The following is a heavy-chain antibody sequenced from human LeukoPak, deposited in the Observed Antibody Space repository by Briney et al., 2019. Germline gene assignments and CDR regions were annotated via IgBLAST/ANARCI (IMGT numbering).Heavy chain of an antibody. CDR1: GGSFSGYY. D-gene: IGHD3-22*01. V-gene: IGHV4-34*01. CDR3: AGYYHDTPYGMDV. J-gene: IGHJ6*02. Sequence: PSETLSLTCAVYGGSFSGYYWSWIRQPPGKGLEWIGEINHSGSTNYNPSLKSRVTISVDTSKNQFSLKLSSVTAADTAVYYCAGYYHDTPYGMDVWGQGTTVTVSS. CDR2: INHSGST.